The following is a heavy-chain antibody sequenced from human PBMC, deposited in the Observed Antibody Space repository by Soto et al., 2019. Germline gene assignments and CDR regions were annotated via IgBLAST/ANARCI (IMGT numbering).Heavy chain of an antibody. Sequence: QVQLQESGPGLVKPSETLSLTCTVSGGSVSSGTYYWSWIRQPPGKGLEWIGYIYYSGSPNYNPSLKSRVTISVDTSKNQFSLKLSSVTAADTAVYYCASYSSGWYDVSYWGQGTLVTVSS. CDR1: GGSVSSGTYY. D-gene: IGHD6-19*01. V-gene: IGHV4-61*01. CDR2: IYYSGSP. J-gene: IGHJ4*02. CDR3: ASYSSGWYDVSY.